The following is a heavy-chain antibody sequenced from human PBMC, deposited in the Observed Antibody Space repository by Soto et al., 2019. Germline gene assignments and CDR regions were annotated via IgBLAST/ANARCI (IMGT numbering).Heavy chain of an antibody. CDR1: GFTFSSYA. D-gene: IGHD1-7*01. CDR2: ITGSGGRT. J-gene: IGHJ3*02. CDR3: AKDRTTMYDGFDN. V-gene: IGHV3-23*01. Sequence: GGSLRLSCAAAGFTFSSYAMTWVRQAPGKGLEWVSTITGSGGRTYYADSVKGRFTISRDNSKNTLYLQMNSLRAEDTAVYYCAKDRTTMYDGFDNWGQGTMVTVSS.